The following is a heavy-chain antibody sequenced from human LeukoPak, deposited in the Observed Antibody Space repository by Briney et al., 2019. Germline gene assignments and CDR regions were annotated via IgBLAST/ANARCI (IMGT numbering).Heavy chain of an antibody. CDR1: GGSISSYY. V-gene: IGHV4-59*01. J-gene: IGHJ4*02. CDR3: ARGVSSGWTPTDLGY. Sequence: SETLSLTCTVSGGSISSYYWSWVRQPPGKGLEWIGYIYYSGSTNYNPSLKSRVTISVDTSKNQFSLKLSSVTAADTAVYYCARGVSSGWTPTDLGYWGQGTLVTVSS. D-gene: IGHD6-19*01. CDR2: IYYSGST.